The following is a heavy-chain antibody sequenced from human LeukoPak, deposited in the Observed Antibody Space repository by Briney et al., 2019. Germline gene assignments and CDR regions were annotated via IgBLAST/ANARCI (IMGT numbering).Heavy chain of an antibody. J-gene: IGHJ4*02. Sequence: GGSLRLSCAASGFTFSSYAMSWGRQAPGKGLEWVSAISGSGGSTYYADSVKGRFTISRDNSKNTLYLQMNSLRAEDTAGYYCAKEFGSSPALDYWGQGTLVTVSS. CDR3: AKEFGSSPALDY. CDR2: ISGSGGST. D-gene: IGHD6-13*01. CDR1: GFTFSSYA. V-gene: IGHV3-23*01.